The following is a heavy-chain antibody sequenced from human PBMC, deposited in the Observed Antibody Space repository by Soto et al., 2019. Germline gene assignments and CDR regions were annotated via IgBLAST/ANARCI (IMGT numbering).Heavy chain of an antibody. V-gene: IGHV3-48*03. D-gene: IGHD3-10*01. CDR1: GFTFNDFE. CDR2: IDGSGTTK. Sequence: EVQLLESGGGLVQPGGSLRLSCGVSGFTFNDFEMNWVRQAPGKGLEWLAYIDGSGTTKKYADSVRGRFTISRVNPNNSLFLQMSSLSAADTAIYYCARGFGRFNYWCQRTLGSVSS. J-gene: IGHJ4*02. CDR3: ARGFGRFNY.